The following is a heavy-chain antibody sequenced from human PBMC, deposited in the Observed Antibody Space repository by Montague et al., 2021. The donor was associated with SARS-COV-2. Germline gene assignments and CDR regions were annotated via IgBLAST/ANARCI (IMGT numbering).Heavy chain of an antibody. Sequence: SETLSLTCTVSGGSISSSDSYWGWIRQPPGKGLEWIGNIYYSGTTYYNPSLKSRITMAVDTSKNQFSLKLSSVTAADTAVYYCARGRAVTTFYYYYYGMDVWGQGTTVTVSS. J-gene: IGHJ6*02. CDR3: ARGRAVTTFYYYYYGMDV. CDR1: GGSISSSDSY. V-gene: IGHV4-39*07. CDR2: IYYSGTT. D-gene: IGHD4-17*01.